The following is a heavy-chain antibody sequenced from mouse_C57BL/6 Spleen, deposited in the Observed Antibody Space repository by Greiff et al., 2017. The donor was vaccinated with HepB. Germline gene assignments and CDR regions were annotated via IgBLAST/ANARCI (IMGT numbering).Heavy chain of an antibody. CDR1: GYTFTSYW. V-gene: IGHV1-55*01. J-gene: IGHJ3*01. Sequence: QVHVKQPGAELVKPGASVKMSCKASGYTFTSYWITWVKQRPGQGLEWIGDIYPGSGSTNYNEKFKSKATLTVDTSSSTAYMQLSSLTSEDSAVYYCARWRYYGSRAWFAYWGQGTLVTVSA. CDR2: IYPGSGST. D-gene: IGHD1-1*01. CDR3: ARWRYYGSRAWFAY.